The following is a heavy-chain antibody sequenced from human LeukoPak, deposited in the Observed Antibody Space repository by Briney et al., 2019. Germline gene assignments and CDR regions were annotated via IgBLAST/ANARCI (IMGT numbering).Heavy chain of an antibody. J-gene: IGHJ4*02. CDR2: INSDGSST. Sequence: GGSLRLSCAASGFTFSSYWMRWVRQAPGKGLVWVSRINSDGSSTSYADSVKGRFTISRDNDKNTLYLQMNSLRAEDTAVYYCARVMRSSWYWYFDYWGQGTLVTVSS. CDR3: ARVMRSSWYWYFDY. CDR1: GFTFSSYW. V-gene: IGHV3-74*01. D-gene: IGHD6-13*01.